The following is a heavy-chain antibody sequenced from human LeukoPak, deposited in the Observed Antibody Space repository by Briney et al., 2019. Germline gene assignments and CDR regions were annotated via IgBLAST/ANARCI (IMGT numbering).Heavy chain of an antibody. D-gene: IGHD6-19*01. V-gene: IGHV3-23*01. CDR3: ARDQVAGTGWFDY. Sequence: VASLRLSCAASGFTFSSYAMSWVRQAPGKGLEWVSAISGSGGSTYYADSVKGRFTISRDNSKNTLYLQMNSLRAEDTAVYYCARDQVAGTGWFDYWGQGTLVTVSS. CDR1: GFTFSSYA. J-gene: IGHJ4*02. CDR2: ISGSGGST.